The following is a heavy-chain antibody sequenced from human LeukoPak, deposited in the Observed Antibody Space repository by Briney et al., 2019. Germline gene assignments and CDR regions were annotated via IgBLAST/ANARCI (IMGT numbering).Heavy chain of an antibody. Sequence: PSETLSLTCTVSGGSIGSYYWSWIRQPPGKGLEWIGYIYYGGSTNYNPSLKSRVTISVDTSKNQFSLKLSSATAADTAVYYCASHDFWSGYSYWGQGTLVTVSS. CDR2: IYYGGST. CDR1: GGSIGSYY. D-gene: IGHD3-3*01. V-gene: IGHV4-59*01. CDR3: ASHDFWSGYSY. J-gene: IGHJ4*02.